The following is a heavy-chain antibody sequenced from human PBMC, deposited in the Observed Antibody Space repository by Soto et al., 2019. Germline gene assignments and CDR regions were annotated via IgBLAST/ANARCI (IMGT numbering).Heavy chain of an antibody. D-gene: IGHD2-15*01. CDR3: AHAGDFDLLSFDR. Sequence: QITLKQSGPPLVRPAQTLTLTCAFSGFSLTTTRMGVAWIRQPPGKALEWLALIYWDDDTRYSPSLKNRLTVSKDTSTTRVVLTITNISPADTGTYFCAHAGDFDLLSFDRWGPGTLVTVS. CDR2: IYWDDDT. V-gene: IGHV2-5*02. J-gene: IGHJ4*02. CDR1: GFSLTTTRMG.